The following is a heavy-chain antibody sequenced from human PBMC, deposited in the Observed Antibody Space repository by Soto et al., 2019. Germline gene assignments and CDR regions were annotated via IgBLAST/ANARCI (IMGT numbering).Heavy chain of an antibody. D-gene: IGHD1-7*01. CDR1: GFTFRSSG. CDR3: AKASGAGTTWGMDV. Sequence: GGSLRLSCAASGFTFRSSGMHWVRQAPGKGLEWVAVISYDGSNKYYADSVKGRFTISRDNSKNTLYLQMNSLRAEDTAVYYCAKASGAGTTWGMDVWGKGTTVTVSS. CDR2: ISYDGSNK. J-gene: IGHJ6*03. V-gene: IGHV3-30*18.